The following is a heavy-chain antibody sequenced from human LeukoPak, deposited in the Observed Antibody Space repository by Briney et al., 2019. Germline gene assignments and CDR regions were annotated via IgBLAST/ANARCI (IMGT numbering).Heavy chain of an antibody. CDR3: ARAPRGYSYGYLDL. CDR1: RYTFTSYG. D-gene: IGHD5-18*01. CDR2: ISGYNGNT. V-gene: IGHV1-18*04. Sequence: ASVNVSCKPSRYTFTSYGISWVRQAPGQGGEGMGWISGYNGNTNYAQKAQGRVNMTTDASTSTAYMELRSLGSDDPAVYYCARAPRGYSYGYLDLWGQGSVVSVST. J-gene: IGHJ4*02.